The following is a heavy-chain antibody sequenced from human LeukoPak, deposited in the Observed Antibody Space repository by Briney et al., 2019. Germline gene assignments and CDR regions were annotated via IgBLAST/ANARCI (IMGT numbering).Heavy chain of an antibody. Sequence: ASETLSLTCTFSGGSISSYYWSWIRQPPGKGLEWIGYIYYSGSTYYNPSLKSRVTISIDTSKNQFSLKLSSVTAADTAVYYCARDPLYYGSGSSPFDYWGQGTLVTVSS. CDR2: IYYSGST. V-gene: IGHV4-30-4*01. CDR1: GGSISSYY. D-gene: IGHD3-10*01. J-gene: IGHJ4*02. CDR3: ARDPLYYGSGSSPFDY.